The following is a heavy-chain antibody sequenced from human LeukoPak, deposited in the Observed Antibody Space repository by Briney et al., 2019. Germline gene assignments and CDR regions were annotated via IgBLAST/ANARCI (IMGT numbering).Heavy chain of an antibody. CDR1: GGSFSGYY. V-gene: IGHV4-34*01. CDR2: INHSGST. D-gene: IGHD3-3*01. J-gene: IGHJ6*03. Sequence: SETLSLTCAVYGGSFSGYYWSWIRQPPGKGLEWIGEINHSGSTNYNPSLKSRVTISVDTSKNQFSLKLSSVTAADTAVYYCARGPGYYDFWGGLRSRYYYYMDVWGKGTTVTVSS. CDR3: ARGPGYYDFWGGLRSRYYYYMDV.